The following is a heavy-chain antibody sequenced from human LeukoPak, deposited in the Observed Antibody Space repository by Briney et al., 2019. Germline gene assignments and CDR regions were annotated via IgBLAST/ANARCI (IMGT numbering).Heavy chain of an antibody. J-gene: IGHJ4*02. D-gene: IGHD3-9*01. CDR2: INHSGST. CDR1: GGSFSGYY. Sequence: SETLSLTCAVYGGSFSGYYWSWIRQPPGKGLEWIGEINHSGSTNYNPSLKSRVTISVDTSKNQFSLKLSSVTAADTAVYYCARHIMGQVTYYDILTGYYSVHYFDYWGQGTLVTVSS. V-gene: IGHV4-34*01. CDR3: ARHIMGQVTYYDILTGYYSVHYFDY.